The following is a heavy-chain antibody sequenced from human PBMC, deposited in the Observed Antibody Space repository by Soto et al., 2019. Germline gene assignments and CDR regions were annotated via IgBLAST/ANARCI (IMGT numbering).Heavy chain of an antibody. Sequence: SVKVSCKASGGTFSSYAISCVRQAPGQGLEWMGGIIPIFGTANYAQKFQGRVTITADESTSKAYMELSSLRSEDTAVYYCARETSETPHYDYWGQGTLVTVSS. V-gene: IGHV1-69*13. CDR2: IIPIFGTA. CDR1: GGTFSSYA. J-gene: IGHJ4*02. CDR3: ARETSETPHYDY.